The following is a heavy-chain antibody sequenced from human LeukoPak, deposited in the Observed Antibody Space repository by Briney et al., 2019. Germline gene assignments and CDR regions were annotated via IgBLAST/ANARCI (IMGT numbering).Heavy chain of an antibody. CDR2: IYYSGST. CDR1: GGSISSYY. J-gene: IGHJ3*02. Sequence: PSETLSLTCTVSGGSISSYYWSWIRQPPGKGLEWIGYIYYSGSTNCNPSLKSRVTISADTSKNQFSLKLSSVTAADTAVYYCARHCSSTSCYQWDAFDIWGQGTMVTVSS. CDR3: ARHCSSTSCYQWDAFDI. D-gene: IGHD2-2*01. V-gene: IGHV4-59*08.